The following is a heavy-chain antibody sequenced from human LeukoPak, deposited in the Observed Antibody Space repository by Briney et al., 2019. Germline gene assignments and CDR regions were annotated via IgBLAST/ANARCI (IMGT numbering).Heavy chain of an antibody. CDR3: ARGHYGDYVDH. J-gene: IGHJ4*02. Sequence: ETLSLTCTVSGGSISSGGYYWSWIRQHPGKGLEWIGYIYYSGSTNYNPSLKSRVTISVDTSKNQFSLKLSSVTAADTAVYYCARGHYGDYVDHWGQGTLVTVSS. CDR2: IYYSGST. D-gene: IGHD4-17*01. V-gene: IGHV4-61*08. CDR1: GGSISSGGYY.